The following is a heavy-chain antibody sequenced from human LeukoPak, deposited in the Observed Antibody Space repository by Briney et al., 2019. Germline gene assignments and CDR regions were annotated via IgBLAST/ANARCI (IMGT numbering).Heavy chain of an antibody. CDR2: INHSGST. CDR3: ARDSDYGRDV. V-gene: IGHV4-34*01. J-gene: IGHJ6*02. Sequence: SETLSLTCAVYGGSFSGYYWSWIRQPPGKGLEWIGEINHSGSTNYNPSLKSRVTISVDTSKNQFSLKLSSVTAADTAVYYCARDSDYGRDVWGQGTTVTVSS. CDR1: GGSFSGYY.